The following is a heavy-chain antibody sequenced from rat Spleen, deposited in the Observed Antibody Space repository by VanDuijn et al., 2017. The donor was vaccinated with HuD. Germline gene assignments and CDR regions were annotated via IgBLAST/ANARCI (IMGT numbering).Heavy chain of an antibody. Sequence: EVQLVESGGGLVQPGRSLKLSCVASEFTFSHYYMAWVRQAPTKGLEWVATITSGGSNTYYPDSVKGRFTISRDNAKSTLYLQMDSLRSEDTATYYCARHGDWEGFAYWGQGTLVTVSS. CDR2: ITSGGSNT. D-gene: IGHD5-1*01. J-gene: IGHJ3*01. V-gene: IGHV5-25*01. CDR3: ARHGDWEGFAY. CDR1: EFTFSHYY.